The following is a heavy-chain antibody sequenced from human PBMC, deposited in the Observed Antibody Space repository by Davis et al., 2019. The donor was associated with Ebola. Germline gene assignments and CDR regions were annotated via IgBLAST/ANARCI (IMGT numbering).Heavy chain of an antibody. J-gene: IGHJ4*02. Sequence: SQTLSLTCAISGDSVSSNSAARNWMRQSPSRGLEWLGRTYYRSKWYNDYAVSVKSRITINPDTSKNQFSLKLTSVTAADTAVYYCARGHRDSNDYNFDFWGQGALVTVSA. V-gene: IGHV6-1*01. D-gene: IGHD4/OR15-4a*01. CDR2: TYYRSKWYN. CDR1: GDSVSSNSAA. CDR3: ARGHRDSNDYNFDF.